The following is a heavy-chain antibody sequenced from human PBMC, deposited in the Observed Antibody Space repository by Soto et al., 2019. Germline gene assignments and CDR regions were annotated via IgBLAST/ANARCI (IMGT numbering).Heavy chain of an antibody. J-gene: IGHJ4*02. V-gene: IGHV1-18*04. CDR3: ARARPGIAVAPCDC. D-gene: IGHD6-19*01. CDR1: GYTFTSYG. Sequence: ASVKVSCKASGYTFTSYGISWVRQAPGQGLEWMGWISAYNGNTNYAQKLQGRVTMTTDTSTSTAYMELRSLRSDDTAVYYCARARPGIAVAPCDCWGQGTLVTVSS. CDR2: ISAYNGNT.